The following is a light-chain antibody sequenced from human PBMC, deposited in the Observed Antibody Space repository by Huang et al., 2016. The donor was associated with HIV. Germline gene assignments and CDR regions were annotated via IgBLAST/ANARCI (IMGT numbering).Light chain of an antibody. Sequence: DIQMTQSPSSLSASVGDRVTITCRASQGIDKNLNWHQQKPGKAPKLLISATSNLHSGVPSRFSGSGSATDCTLTISSLQAEDSATYYCQQSYRPPRTFGQGTQLEI. V-gene: IGKV1-39*01. CDR3: QQSYRPPRT. J-gene: IGKJ2*01. CDR2: ATS. CDR1: QGIDKN.